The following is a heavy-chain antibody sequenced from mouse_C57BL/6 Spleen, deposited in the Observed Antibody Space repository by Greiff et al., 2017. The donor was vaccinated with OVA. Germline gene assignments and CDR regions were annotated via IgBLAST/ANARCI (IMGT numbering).Heavy chain of an antibody. J-gene: IGHJ4*01. Sequence: EVQLVESGPELVKPGASVKIPCKASGYTFTDYNMDWVKQSHGKSLEWIGDINPNNGGTIYNQKFKGKATLTVDKSSSTAYMELRSLTSEDTAVYYCARRGYSNYVNYAMDYWGQGTSVTVSS. CDR1: GYTFTDYN. CDR2: INPNNGGT. CDR3: ARRGYSNYVNYAMDY. D-gene: IGHD2-5*01. V-gene: IGHV1-18*01.